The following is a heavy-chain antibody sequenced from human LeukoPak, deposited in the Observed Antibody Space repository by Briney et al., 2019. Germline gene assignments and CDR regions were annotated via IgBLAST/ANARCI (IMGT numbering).Heavy chain of an antibody. CDR1: GFTVSSNY. J-gene: IGHJ4*02. Sequence: GGSLRLSCAASGFTVSSNYMSWVRQAPGKGLEWVSVIYSGGSTYYADSVKGRFTISRDNSKNTLYLQMNSLRVEDTAVYYCANYYDSGPQGDYWGQGILVIVSS. CDR3: ANYYDSGPQGDY. V-gene: IGHV3-53*01. CDR2: IYSGGST. D-gene: IGHD3-10*01.